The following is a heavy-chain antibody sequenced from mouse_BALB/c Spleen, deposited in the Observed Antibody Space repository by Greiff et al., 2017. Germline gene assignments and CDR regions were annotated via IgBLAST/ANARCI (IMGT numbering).Heavy chain of an antibody. CDR2: IRSKSNNYAT. V-gene: IGHV10-3*03. J-gene: IGHJ4*01. Sequence: EVKLMESGGGLVQPKGSLKLSCAASGFTFNTYAMHWVCQAPGKGLEWVARIRSKSNNYATYYADSVKDRFTISRDDSQSMLYLQMNNLKTEDTAMYYCVRETPYGDAMDYWGQGTSVTVSS. D-gene: IGHD1-2*01. CDR3: VRETPYGDAMDY. CDR1: GFTFNTYA.